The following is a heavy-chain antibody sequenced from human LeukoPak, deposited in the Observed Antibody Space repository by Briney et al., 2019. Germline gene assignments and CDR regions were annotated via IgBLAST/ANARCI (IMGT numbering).Heavy chain of an antibody. CDR3: ARNVSGQYFDI. CDR1: GFTFSSYA. D-gene: IGHD2/OR15-2a*01. CDR2: ISGSGDST. Sequence: PGGSLRLSCAASGFTFSSYAMNWVRQAPGKGLECISAISGSGDSTYYADSVKGRFTISRDNSKNTLYLQMNSLRAEDTAVYYCARNVSGQYFDIWGRGTLVTVSS. J-gene: IGHJ2*01. V-gene: IGHV3-23*01.